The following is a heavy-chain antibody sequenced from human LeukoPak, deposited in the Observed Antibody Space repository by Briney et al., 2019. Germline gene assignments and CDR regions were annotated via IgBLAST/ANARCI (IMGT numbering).Heavy chain of an antibody. CDR2: IYYSGST. V-gene: IGHV4-39*07. Sequence: TSETLSLTCTVSGDSISSSSYYWGWIRQPPGKGLEWIGNIYYSGSTYYNPSLKVRVTISVDTSKNQFSLKLSSVTAADTAVYYCARDGGVAPHNWFDPWGQGTLVTVSS. CDR1: GDSISSSSYY. J-gene: IGHJ5*02. CDR3: ARDGGVAPHNWFDP. D-gene: IGHD2-8*02.